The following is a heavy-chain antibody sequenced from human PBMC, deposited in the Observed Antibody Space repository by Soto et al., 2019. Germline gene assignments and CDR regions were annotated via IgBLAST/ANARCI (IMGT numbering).Heavy chain of an antibody. Sequence: QVQLHESGPGLVKPSQTLSLTCIVSGGSISSGDYYWSWISQPPGKGLEWIGYIYKSGSTYYNPSLKSRISISMDRSNQQFVFKLISLTAADTAVYYCARVVVAAGERGDTFDIWGQGTMVTVSS. D-gene: IGHD2-15*01. J-gene: IGHJ3*02. CDR2: IYKSGST. V-gene: IGHV4-30-4*01. CDR1: GGSISSGDYY. CDR3: ARVVVAAGERGDTFDI.